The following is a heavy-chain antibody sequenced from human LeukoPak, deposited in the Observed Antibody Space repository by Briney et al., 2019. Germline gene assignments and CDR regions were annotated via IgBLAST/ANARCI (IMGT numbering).Heavy chain of an antibody. V-gene: IGHV3-30*04. CDR1: GFTFSSYA. Sequence: GGSLRLSCAASGFTFSSYAMHWVRQAPGKGLEWVAVISYDGSNKYYADSVKGRFTISRGNSKNTLYLQMNSLRAEDTAVYYCARGPPAATWFYFDYWGQGTLVTVSS. D-gene: IGHD2-15*01. J-gene: IGHJ4*02. CDR3: ARGPPAATWFYFDY. CDR2: ISYDGSNK.